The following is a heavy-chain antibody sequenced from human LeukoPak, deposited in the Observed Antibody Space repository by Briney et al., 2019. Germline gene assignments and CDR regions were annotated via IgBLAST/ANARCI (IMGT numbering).Heavy chain of an antibody. V-gene: IGHV4-39*07. J-gene: IGHJ4*02. CDR3: ARDSGFGDLFDY. D-gene: IGHD3-16*01. CDR1: GGSIGSSSYY. CDR2: IYYSGNT. Sequence: SETLSLTCTVSGGSIGSSSYYWGWIRQPPGEGLEWIGSIYYSGNTYYNPSLKSRVTISVDTSKNQFSLKLSSVTAADTAVYYCARDSGFGDLFDYWGQGTLVTVSS.